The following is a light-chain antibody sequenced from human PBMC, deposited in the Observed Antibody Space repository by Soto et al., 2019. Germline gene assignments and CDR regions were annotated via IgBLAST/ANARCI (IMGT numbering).Light chain of an antibody. Sequence: DIQMTQSPSTLSASVGDRVTITCRASQNINRWLAWYQQKAGKAPKLLIYKASSLESGVPSRFSGSGYGTEFTFTISSLQPDDFATYYCQQHNDYPLTFGGGTKVEIK. CDR3: QQHNDYPLT. CDR1: QNINRW. J-gene: IGKJ4*01. V-gene: IGKV1-5*03. CDR2: KAS.